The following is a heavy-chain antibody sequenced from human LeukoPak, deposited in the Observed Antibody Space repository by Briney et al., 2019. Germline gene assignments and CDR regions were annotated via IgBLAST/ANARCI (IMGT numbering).Heavy chain of an antibody. V-gene: IGHV3-30-3*01. CDR1: GFTFSSYA. Sequence: GGSLRLSCAASGFTFSSYAMSWVRQAPGKGLEWVAVISYDGSNKYYADSVKGRFTISRGNSKNTLYLQMNSLRAEDTAVYYCARDVDIVVVVAATLDYWGQGTLVTVSS. J-gene: IGHJ4*02. D-gene: IGHD2-15*01. CDR2: ISYDGSNK. CDR3: ARDVDIVVVVAATLDY.